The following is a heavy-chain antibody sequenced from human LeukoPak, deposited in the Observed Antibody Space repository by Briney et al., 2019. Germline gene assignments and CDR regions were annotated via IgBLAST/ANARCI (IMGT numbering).Heavy chain of an antibody. V-gene: IGHV2-5*02. CDR3: AQVADILTGYYQNWFDP. J-gene: IGHJ5*02. D-gene: IGHD3-9*01. CDR1: GFSLSTSGVG. CDR2: IYWDDDE. Sequence: SGPTLVKPTQTLTLTCTFSGFSLSTSGVGVGWIRQPPGKALEWLALIYWDDDERYSPSLKSRLTITKDTSKNQVVLTMTNMDPVGTATYYCAQVADILTGYYQNWFDPWGQGTLVTVSS.